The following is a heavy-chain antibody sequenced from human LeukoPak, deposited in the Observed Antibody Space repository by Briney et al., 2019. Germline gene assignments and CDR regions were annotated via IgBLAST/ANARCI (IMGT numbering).Heavy chain of an antibody. J-gene: IGHJ4*02. CDR3: AKDRYSYAYEYFDC. CDR2: ISYDGSNK. V-gene: IGHV3-30-3*02. D-gene: IGHD5-18*01. Sequence: PGKSLRLSCAASGFTFSGYPIHWVRQAPGEGLEWVAVISYDGSNKYYADSVKGRFTISRDNSKNTLYLQMNSLRAEDTAVYYCAKDRYSYAYEYFDCWGQGTLVTVSS. CDR1: GFTFSGYP.